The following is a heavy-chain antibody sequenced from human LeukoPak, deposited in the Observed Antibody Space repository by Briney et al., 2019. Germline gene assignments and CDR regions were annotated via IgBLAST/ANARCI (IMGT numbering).Heavy chain of an antibody. Sequence: GGSLQISCQGSGSSFTSYWIGWVRQLPGKGLEWMGIIYPGDSDTRYRPSFKGQVTIAADKCISTAYLQWSSLKASDTAMYYWARWGGYSHGYREYYFDYWGQGTLVTVSS. CDR3: ARWGGYSHGYREYYFDY. CDR1: GSSFTSYW. D-gene: IGHD5-18*01. J-gene: IGHJ4*02. CDR2: IYPGDSDT. V-gene: IGHV5-51*01.